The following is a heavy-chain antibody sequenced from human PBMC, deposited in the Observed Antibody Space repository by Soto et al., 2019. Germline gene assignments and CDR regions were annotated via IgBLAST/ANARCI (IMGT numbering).Heavy chain of an antibody. J-gene: IGHJ5*02. CDR1: GFTFSSYS. V-gene: IGHV3-21*01. CDR2: ISSSSSYI. D-gene: IGHD3-16*01. CDR3: AFSNDRGGRTTFIS. Sequence: GGSLRLSCAASGFTFSSYSMNWVCQAPGKGLEWVSSISSSSSYIYYEDSVKGRFTISKDNAKNSLYLQMNSLRAEDTALYYCAFSNDRGGRTTFISWGQGTQVTVSS.